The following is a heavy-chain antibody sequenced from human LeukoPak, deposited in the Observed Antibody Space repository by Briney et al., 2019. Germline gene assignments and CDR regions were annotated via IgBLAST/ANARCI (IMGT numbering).Heavy chain of an antibody. Sequence: GGSLRLSCAASGFTFSSYSMNWVRQAPGKGLEWVSSISSSSSYIYYADSVKGRFTISRDNAKNSLYLQMNSLRAEDTAVYYCAKAGRGGAITMVRGVKGDYYYMDVWGKGATVTISS. J-gene: IGHJ6*03. CDR3: AKAGRGGAITMVRGVKGDYYYMDV. V-gene: IGHV3-21*04. CDR1: GFTFSSYS. CDR2: ISSSSSYI. D-gene: IGHD3-10*01.